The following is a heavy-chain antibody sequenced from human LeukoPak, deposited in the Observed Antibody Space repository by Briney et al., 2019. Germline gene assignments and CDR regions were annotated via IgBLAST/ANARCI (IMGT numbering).Heavy chain of an antibody. D-gene: IGHD3-9*01. J-gene: IGHJ4*02. CDR3: ATILTGYHYYFDY. CDR1: GGSISSSSYY. Sequence: SETLSLTCTVSGGSISSSSYYWGWIRQPPGKGLEWIGSIYYSGSTYYNPSLKSRVTISVDTSKNQFSLKLSSVTAADTAVYYCATILTGYHYYFDYWGQGTLVTVSS. V-gene: IGHV4-39*07. CDR2: IYYSGST.